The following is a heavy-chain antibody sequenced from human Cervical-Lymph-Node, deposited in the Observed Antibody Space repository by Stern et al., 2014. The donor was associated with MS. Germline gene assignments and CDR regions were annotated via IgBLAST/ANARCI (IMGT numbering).Heavy chain of an antibody. Sequence: VQLVESGPGLVKPSQTLPLTCTVSGGSINSGGYYWSWIRPYPGKGLEWIGYIYYTGSAYYDPSLKSRLSMSIDTSKNQFSLNLNSVTAADTAVYYCARGARYSDSSGYYFYFDYWGQGTLVTVSS. CDR3: ARGARYSDSSGYYFYFDY. J-gene: IGHJ4*02. CDR1: GGSINSGGYY. V-gene: IGHV4-31*03. D-gene: IGHD3-22*01. CDR2: IYYTGSA.